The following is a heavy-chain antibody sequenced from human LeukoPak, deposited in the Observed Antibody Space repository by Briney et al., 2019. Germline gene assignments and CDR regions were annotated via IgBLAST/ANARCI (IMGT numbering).Heavy chain of an antibody. V-gene: IGHV1-2*02. J-gene: IGHJ2*01. CDR2: INPNSGGT. D-gene: IGHD6-19*01. Sequence: ASVKVSCKASGYTFTGYYMHWVRQAPGQGLEWMGWINPNSGGTNYAQKFQGRVTMTRDTSISTAYMELSRLRSDDTAVYYCTTDEIAVAGARRAGYFGLWGRGTLVTVSS. CDR3: TTDEIAVAGARRAGYFGL. CDR1: GYTFTGYY.